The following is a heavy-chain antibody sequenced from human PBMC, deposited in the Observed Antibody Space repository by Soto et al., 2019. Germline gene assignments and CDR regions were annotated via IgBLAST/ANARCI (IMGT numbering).Heavy chain of an antibody. D-gene: IGHD2-21*02. J-gene: IGHJ5*02. Sequence: PGESLKISCKGSGYSFTSYWIGWVRQMPGKGLEWMGIIYPGDSDTRYSPSFQGQVTISADKSISTAYLQWSSLKASDTAMYYCARHRCGGDCYSPNWFDPWGQGTLVTVSS. CDR2: IYPGDSDT. CDR1: GYSFTSYW. CDR3: ARHRCGGDCYSPNWFDP. V-gene: IGHV5-51*01.